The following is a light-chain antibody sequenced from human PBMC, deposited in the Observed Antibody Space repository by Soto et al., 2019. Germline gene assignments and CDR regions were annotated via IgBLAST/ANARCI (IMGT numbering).Light chain of an antibody. CDR1: SSNIGSTY. CDR2: RNN. V-gene: IGLV1-47*01. Sequence: QSVLTQPPSASGSPGQRVTISCSGSSSNIGSTYVYWYQQHPGTAPNLLIYRNNQRPSGVHDRFSGSKSGSSASLAISGFGSEDEDEDDCASWDDSLSGVVFGGGTKLTVL. J-gene: IGLJ2*01. CDR3: ASWDDSLSGVV.